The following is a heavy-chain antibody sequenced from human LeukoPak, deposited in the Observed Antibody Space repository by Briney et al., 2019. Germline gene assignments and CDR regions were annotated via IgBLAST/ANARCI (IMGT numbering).Heavy chain of an antibody. Sequence: PRGSLRLSCAASGFTFSDYYMSWIRQAPGRGLEWVSYISSSGSTIYYADSVKGRFTISRDNAKNSLYLQMNSLRAEDTAVYYCASIRYFDWPIDYWGQGTLVTVSS. V-gene: IGHV3-11*04. CDR2: ISSSGSTI. CDR1: GFTFSDYY. J-gene: IGHJ4*02. D-gene: IGHD3-9*01. CDR3: ASIRYFDWPIDY.